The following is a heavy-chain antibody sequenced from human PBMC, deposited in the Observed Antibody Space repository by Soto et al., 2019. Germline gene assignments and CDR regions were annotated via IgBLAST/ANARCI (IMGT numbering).Heavy chain of an antibody. CDR2: VKSDGTTA. CDR1: GFAFTSYW. J-gene: IGHJ4*02. V-gene: IGHV3-74*01. CDR3: ASLFASTYSPRTFDF. D-gene: IGHD2-15*01. Sequence: GGSLRLSCEASGFAFTSYWMHWVRQAPGKGLVWVAGVKSDGTTATYADSVRGRFTISRDNAKNTLYLQMNSLSAEDTAVYYSASLFASTYSPRTFDFWGQGTQVTVSS.